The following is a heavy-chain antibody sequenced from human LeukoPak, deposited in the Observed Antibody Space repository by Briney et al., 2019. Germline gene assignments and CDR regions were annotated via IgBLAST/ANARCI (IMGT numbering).Heavy chain of an antibody. D-gene: IGHD6-19*01. CDR3: ARRSSSLSYFDY. CDR2: IFYSGST. CDR1: GGSITSYY. Sequence: PSETLSLTCTVSGGSITSYYWSWIRQPPGKGQEWIGHIFYSGSTKYNPSLKSRVTISVDTSKNQFSLKLSSVTAADTAVYYCARRSSSLSYFDYWGQGALGTVSS. J-gene: IGHJ4*02. V-gene: IGHV4-59*08.